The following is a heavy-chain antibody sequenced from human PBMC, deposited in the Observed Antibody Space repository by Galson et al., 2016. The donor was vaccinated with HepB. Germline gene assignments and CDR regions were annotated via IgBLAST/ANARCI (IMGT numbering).Heavy chain of an antibody. CDR1: GFSFSHYG. D-gene: IGHD3-3*01. CDR2: ILSDGPEK. V-gene: IGHV3-30*03. Sequence: SLRLSCAASGFSFSHYGMHWVRQAPGKGLEWVAGILSDGPEKYEADSVKGRFTISRDNPQDTLYLQMNSLRLEDTAVYYCAREGFLEWGMSGYYYYYGLDVWGQGTAVSVAS. J-gene: IGHJ6*02. CDR3: AREGFLEWGMSGYYYYYGLDV.